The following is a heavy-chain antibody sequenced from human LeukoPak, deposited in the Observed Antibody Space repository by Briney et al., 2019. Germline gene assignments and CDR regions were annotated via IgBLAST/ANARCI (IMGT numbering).Heavy chain of an antibody. V-gene: IGHV3-7*01. CDR3: ARDLPRITIFGGGGGRAFDI. D-gene: IGHD3-3*01. Sequence: GGSLRLSWAASGFTFSSYWMSWVRRAPGKGLGGVANIRQVGSEKYYVDSVKGRFTISRDNAKNSLYLQMNSLRAEDTAVYYCARDLPRITIFGGGGGRAFDIWGQGTMVTVSS. J-gene: IGHJ3*02. CDR2: IRQVGSEK. CDR1: GFTFSSYW.